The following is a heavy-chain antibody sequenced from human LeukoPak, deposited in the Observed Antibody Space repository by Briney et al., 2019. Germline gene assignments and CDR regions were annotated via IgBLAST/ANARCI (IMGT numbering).Heavy chain of an antibody. CDR3: AGTPLAYCSSTSCYAGFDI. CDR2: ISAYNGNT. J-gene: IGHJ3*02. Sequence: EASVKVSCKASGYTFTTYGISWVRQAPGQGLEWMGWISAYNGNTNYAQKLQGRVTMTTDTSTSTAYMELRSLRSDDTAVYYCAGTPLAYCSSTSCYAGFDIWGQGTMVTVSS. D-gene: IGHD2-2*01. V-gene: IGHV1-18*01. CDR1: GYTFTTYG.